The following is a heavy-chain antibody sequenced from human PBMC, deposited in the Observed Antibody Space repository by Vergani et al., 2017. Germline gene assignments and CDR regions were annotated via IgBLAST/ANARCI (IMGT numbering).Heavy chain of an antibody. CDR3: ARVGTSSNRDYFDY. J-gene: IGHJ4*02. CDR1: GYTFTDYF. CDR2: INPNSGST. Sequence: QVQLVQSGPEVKKPGASVKVSCKASGYTFTDYFMHWVRQAPGQGLEWMGWINPNSGSTNYAQKFQGRVTMTRDTSISTAYMELSNLRSDDTAVYYCARVGTSSNRDYFDYWGQGTLVTVSS. V-gene: IGHV1-2*02. D-gene: IGHD2-2*01.